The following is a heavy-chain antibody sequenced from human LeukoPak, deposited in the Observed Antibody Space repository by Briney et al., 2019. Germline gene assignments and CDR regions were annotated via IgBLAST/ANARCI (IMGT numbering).Heavy chain of an antibody. CDR3: ASGPYPAAGTDHQFDY. J-gene: IGHJ4*02. Sequence: SGTLSLTCTVSGASISSYYWSWIRQPPGKGLEWIGYLYHSGITHYNPSLKSRVTISVDTSKNQFSLKLTSVTAADTAVYYCASGPYPAAGTDHQFDYWGQGTLVTVFS. V-gene: IGHV4-59*01. CDR1: GASISSYY. CDR2: LYHSGIT. D-gene: IGHD6-13*01.